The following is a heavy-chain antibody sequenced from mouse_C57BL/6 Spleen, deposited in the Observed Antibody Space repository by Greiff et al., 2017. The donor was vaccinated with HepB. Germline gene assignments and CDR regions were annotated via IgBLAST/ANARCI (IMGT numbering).Heavy chain of an antibody. J-gene: IGHJ4*01. CDR3: ARYEGAMDY. D-gene: IGHD2-3*01. CDR2: INPNNGGT. V-gene: IGHV1-22*01. Sequence: VHVKQSGPELVKPGASVKMSCKASGYTFTDYNMHWVKQSHGKSLEWIGYINPNNGGTSYNQKFKGKATLTVNKSSSTAYMELRSLTSEDSAVYYCARYEGAMDYWGQGTSVTVSS. CDR1: GYTFTDYN.